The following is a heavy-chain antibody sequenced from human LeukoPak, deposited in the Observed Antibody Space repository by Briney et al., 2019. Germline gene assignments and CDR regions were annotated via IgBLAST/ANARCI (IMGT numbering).Heavy chain of an antibody. J-gene: IGHJ4*02. V-gene: IGHV4-39*01. CDR2: IYYSGST. Sequence: PSETLSLTCTVSGGSISSSSYYWGWIRQPPGKGLEWIGSIYYSGSTYYNPSLKSRVTISVDTSKNQFSLKLSSVTAADTAVHYCARHPLAGATAPNYFDYWGQGTLVTVSS. CDR1: GGSISSSSYY. D-gene: IGHD6-25*01. CDR3: ARHPLAGATAPNYFDY.